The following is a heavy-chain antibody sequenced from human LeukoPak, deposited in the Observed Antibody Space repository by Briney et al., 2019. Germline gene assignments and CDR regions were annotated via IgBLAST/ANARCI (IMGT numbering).Heavy chain of an antibody. D-gene: IGHD2-15*01. J-gene: IGHJ4*02. CDR2: ISAYNGNT. CDR1: GYSFSSYG. CDR3: ARVPSGGPFDY. V-gene: IGHV1-18*01. Sequence: ASEKVSCKASGYSFSSYGISWVRQAPGQGLEWMGWISAYNGNTNYAQRLQGRVTMTTDTSTSTVYMELRSLTSDDTAVYYCARVPSGGPFDYWGQGTLVTVSS.